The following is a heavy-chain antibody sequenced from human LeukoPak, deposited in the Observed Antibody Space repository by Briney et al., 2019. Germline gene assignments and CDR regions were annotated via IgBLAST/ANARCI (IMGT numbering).Heavy chain of an antibody. D-gene: IGHD3-10*01. J-gene: IGHJ5*02. CDR3: ARDLHYYGSGP. V-gene: IGHV3-21*01. Sequence: GGSLRLSCVAYGFNFRDYSMNWVRQAPGKGLDWGLGISGTSSFMYYGDSVKGRFPVSRDNAKNSLYLQMASLRVEDTAVYYCARDLHYYGSGPWGQGTLVTVSS. CDR2: ISGTSSFM. CDR1: GFNFRDYS.